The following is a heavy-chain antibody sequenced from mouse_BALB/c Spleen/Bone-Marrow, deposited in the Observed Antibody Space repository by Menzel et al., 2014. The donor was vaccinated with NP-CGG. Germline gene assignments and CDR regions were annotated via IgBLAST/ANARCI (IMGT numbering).Heavy chain of an antibody. J-gene: IGHJ1*01. V-gene: IGHV1S33*01. CDR1: GYTFTSYD. CDR2: IFPGDGST. Sequence: LAESGPELVEPGALVKISCRASGYTFTSYDINWVKQRPGQGLEWIGWIFPGDGSTMYNEKFKGKATLNADKSSSTAYIQLSSLTSENSAVNFCARSGSYYYGAYWYFDVWGAGTTVTVSS. CDR3: ARSGSYYYGAYWYFDV. D-gene: IGHD1-1*01.